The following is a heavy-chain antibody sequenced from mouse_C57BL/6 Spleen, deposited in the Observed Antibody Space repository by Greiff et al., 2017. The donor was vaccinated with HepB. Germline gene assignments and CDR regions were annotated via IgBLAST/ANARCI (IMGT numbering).Heavy chain of an antibody. V-gene: IGHV10-3*01. Sequence: DVQLVESGGGLVQPKGSLKFSCAASGFTFNTYAMHWVRQAPGKGLEWVARIRRKSSNYATYDADTVKDRFTIARDDSQSILYLQMINLKTEDTAMYYCVRDNGYALDYWGQGTSVTVSS. J-gene: IGHJ4*01. CDR2: IRRKSSNYAT. CDR1: GFTFNTYA. CDR3: VRDNGYALDY.